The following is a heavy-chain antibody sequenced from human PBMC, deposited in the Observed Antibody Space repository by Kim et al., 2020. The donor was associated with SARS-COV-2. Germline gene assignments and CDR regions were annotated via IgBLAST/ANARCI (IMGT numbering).Heavy chain of an antibody. CDR1: RFTFSNYA. Sequence: GGSLRLSCSASRFTFSNYAMHWVRQAPGKALEYVSTISTDGGTTYYADSVKGRFTISRDNSQNTLHLQMSSLRTEDTAVYYCVKDWMYTSSPIYYFDSWGQGTLVTVSS. CDR2: ISTDGGTT. D-gene: IGHD6-13*01. CDR3: VKDWMYTSSPIYYFDS. V-gene: IGHV3-64D*09. J-gene: IGHJ4*02.